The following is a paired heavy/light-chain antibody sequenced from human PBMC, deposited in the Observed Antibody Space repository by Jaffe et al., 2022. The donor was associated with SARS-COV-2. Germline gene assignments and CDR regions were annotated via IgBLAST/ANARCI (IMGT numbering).Heavy chain of an antibody. CDR3: ARGGYGDPEDS. V-gene: IGHV3-21*02. Sequence: EVQLVESGGGLVKPGGSLRLSCVASGFTFSSYGMNWVRRPPGRGLEWVSSVSSGDTYIHYADSVKGRFAISRDNAKNSLHLQMNSLRTEDTAIYYCARGGYGDPEDSWGQGTLVTVSS. J-gene: IGHJ4*02. CDR2: VSSGDTYI. CDR1: GFTFSSYG. D-gene: IGHD4-17*01.
Light chain of an antibody. V-gene: IGLV3-27*01. CDR3: YSATDNNRV. CDR1: VLGKKS. CDR2: KDN. J-gene: IGLJ3*02. Sequence: SHELTQPSSVSVSPGQTATITCSGDVLGKKSVRWFQQKPGQAPVLVIYKDNERPSGIPERFSGSNSGTTVTLTISGAQVEDEADYYCYSATDNNRVFGGGTKLTVL.